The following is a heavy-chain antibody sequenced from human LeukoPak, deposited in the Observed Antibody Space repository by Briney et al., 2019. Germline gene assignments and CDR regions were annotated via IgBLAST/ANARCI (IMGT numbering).Heavy chain of an antibody. CDR2: INSDGSNT. V-gene: IGHV3-74*01. J-gene: IGHJ3*02. D-gene: IGHD4-17*01. Sequence: WGALVLSFAAPGFPLRSYWMDLGRPGPGEGLVWVSHINSDGSNTTYADSVKGRFTISRDNAKNTLSLQMNSLRAEDTAVYYCAYTVRAALDIWGQGTVVTVSS. CDR3: AYTVRAALDI. CDR1: GFPLRSYW.